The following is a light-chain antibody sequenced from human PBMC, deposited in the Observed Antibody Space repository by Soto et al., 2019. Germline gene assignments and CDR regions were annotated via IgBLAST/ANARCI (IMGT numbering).Light chain of an antibody. J-gene: IGKJ5*01. CDR2: DAS. V-gene: IGKV3-11*01. Sequence: EILLTQPPVTLSFSPGQRATLSCRAIQSISTYLAWYQVKPGQAPRLLIYDASSRATGVPARFSGSGSGTDFSLTISSLEPEDVAVYYCQQRSQWPPMTFGQGTRLEIK. CDR3: QQRSQWPPMT. CDR1: QSISTY.